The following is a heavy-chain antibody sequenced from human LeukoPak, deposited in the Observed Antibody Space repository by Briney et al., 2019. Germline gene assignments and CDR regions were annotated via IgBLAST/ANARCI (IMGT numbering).Heavy chain of an antibody. D-gene: IGHD3-10*01. CDR1: GFTFSSYS. CDR2: ISSSSSYI. J-gene: IGHJ4*02. Sequence: PGGSLRLSCTASGFTFSSYSMNWVRQAPGKGLEWVSSISSSSSYIYYADSVKGRFTISRDNAKNSLYLQMNSLRAEDTAVYYCARVGYYYGSGSYYTLFDYWGQGTLVTVSS. CDR3: ARVGYYYGSGSYYTLFDY. V-gene: IGHV3-21*01.